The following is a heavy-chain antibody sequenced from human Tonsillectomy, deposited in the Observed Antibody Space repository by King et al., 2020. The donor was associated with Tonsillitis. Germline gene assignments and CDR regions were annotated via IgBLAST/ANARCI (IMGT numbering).Heavy chain of an antibody. D-gene: IGHD6-19*01. J-gene: IGHJ4*02. Sequence: VQLVESGGGLVQPGGSLRLSCAASGFTFSSYDMHWARQATGKGLEWVSAIGTAGDTYYPGSVKGRFTISRENAKNSLYLQMNSLRAGDTAVYYCARAAVASSGIIDYWGQGTLVTVSS. V-gene: IGHV3-13*01. CDR1: GFTFSSYD. CDR2: IGTAGDT. CDR3: ARAAVASSGIIDY.